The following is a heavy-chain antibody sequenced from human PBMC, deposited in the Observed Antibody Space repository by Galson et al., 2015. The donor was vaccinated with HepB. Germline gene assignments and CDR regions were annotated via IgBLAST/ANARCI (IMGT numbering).Heavy chain of an antibody. CDR3: ARGIRQRCSSPNCANDY. Sequence: ETLSLTCAVYVGSFNDYYWSWIRQPRGKGLEWIGQINHSGSTNYNPSLKSRVTMSVDTSKNQFSLKLNSVTATDTAMYYCARGIRQRCSSPNCANDYWGQGTLVTVSS. J-gene: IGHJ4*02. CDR1: VGSFNDYY. CDR2: INHSGST. D-gene: IGHD2-2*01. V-gene: IGHV4-34*01.